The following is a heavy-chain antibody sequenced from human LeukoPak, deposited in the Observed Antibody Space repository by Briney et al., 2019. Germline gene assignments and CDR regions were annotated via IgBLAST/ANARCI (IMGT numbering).Heavy chain of an antibody. CDR3: ARVSDFWSGYTHDY. CDR2: ISKSGSTI. CDR1: GFTFSDYS. Sequence: GGSLRLSCAASGFTFSDYSMNWIRQAPGKGLEWVSHISKSGSTIYYADSVKGRFTISRDNAKNSLYLQMNSLRAEDTAVYYCARVSDFWSGYTHDYWGQGTLVTVSS. D-gene: IGHD3-3*01. J-gene: IGHJ4*02. V-gene: IGHV3-11*04.